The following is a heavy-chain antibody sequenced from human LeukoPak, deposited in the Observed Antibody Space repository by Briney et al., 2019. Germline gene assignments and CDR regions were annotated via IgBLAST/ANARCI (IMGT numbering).Heavy chain of an antibody. CDR1: GGSMSSVDYY. CDR3: ARAPEYDYVWGSYRQAYYFDY. D-gene: IGHD3-16*02. Sequence: SETLSLTCTVSGGSMSSVDYYCRWIRKPPGKGLEWIGYIYYSGSTYDNPSPKSRVTISVDTYKNQFSLKLSSVTAADTAVYYCARAPEYDYVWGSYRQAYYFDYWGQGTLVTVSS. J-gene: IGHJ4*02. CDR2: IYYSGST. V-gene: IGHV4-30-4*01.